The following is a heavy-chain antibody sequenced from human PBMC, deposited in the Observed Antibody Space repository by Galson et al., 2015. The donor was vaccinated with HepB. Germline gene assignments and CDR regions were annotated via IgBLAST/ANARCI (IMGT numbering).Heavy chain of an antibody. V-gene: IGHV3-30*18. CDR1: GFTFSTYT. J-gene: IGHJ4*02. CDR2: ILHDGTDI. D-gene: IGHD3/OR15-3a*01. Sequence: SLRLSCAASGFTFSTYTMNWVRQTPGKGLEWVAVILHDGTDIRYADSVKGRFTISRDNSKNTLSLQMDSLRVEDTALYYCAKDLSGSWTYDYWGQGTLVTVSS. CDR3: AKDLSGSWTYDY.